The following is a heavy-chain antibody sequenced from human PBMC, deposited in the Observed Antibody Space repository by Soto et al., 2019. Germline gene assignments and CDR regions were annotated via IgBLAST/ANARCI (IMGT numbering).Heavy chain of an antibody. Sequence: QVQLQESGPGLVKPSGILSLTCAVSGGSITDKWWSWIRQTPGKGLEWIGEVHHSGSTNYSPSPKGRVTMSVDTSKNDFSLKLFSLTAADTAIYYCAREGDHPFSLGYWGQGTLVTVSS. CDR3: AREGDHPFSLGY. D-gene: IGHD3-16*01. J-gene: IGHJ4*02. CDR1: GGSITDKW. CDR2: VHHSGST. V-gene: IGHV4-4*02.